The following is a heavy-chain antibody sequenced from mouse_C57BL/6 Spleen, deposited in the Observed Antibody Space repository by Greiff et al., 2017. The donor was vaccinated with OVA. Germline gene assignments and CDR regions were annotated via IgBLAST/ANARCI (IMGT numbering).Heavy chain of an antibody. Sequence: QVQLQQSGPGLVAPSQSLSITCTVSGFSLTSYGVHWVRQPPGKGLEWLVVIWSDGSTTYNSALKSRLSISKDNTKSQVYLKMNSLQTDDTAMYYCASYGYDNEAMDYWGQGTSVTVSS. CDR1: GFSLTSYG. CDR3: ASYGYDNEAMDY. CDR2: IWSDGST. V-gene: IGHV2-6*03. J-gene: IGHJ4*01. D-gene: IGHD2-2*01.